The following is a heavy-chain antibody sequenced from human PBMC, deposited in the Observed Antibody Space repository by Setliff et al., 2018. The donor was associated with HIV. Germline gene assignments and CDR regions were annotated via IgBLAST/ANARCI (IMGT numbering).Heavy chain of an antibody. CDR1: GDTLSIHP. J-gene: IGHJ1*01. V-gene: IGHV1-8*02. D-gene: IGHD1-26*01. CDR2: MNPESGNT. CDR3: ARGGGIIDHGEEYFQH. Sequence: ASVKVSCKASGDTLSIHPISWVRQATGQGLEWMGWMNPESGNTGYAQKFQGRVTMTRDTSITTAYMEMTTLTSDDTVVYYCARGGGIIDHGEEYFQHWGQGTLVTVSS.